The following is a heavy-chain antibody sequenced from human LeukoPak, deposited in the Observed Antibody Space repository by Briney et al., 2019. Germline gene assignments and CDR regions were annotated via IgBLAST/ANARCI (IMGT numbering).Heavy chain of an antibody. CDR2: ISYDGSNK. CDR3: ASYYDFWSGYAPD. J-gene: IGHJ4*02. V-gene: IGHV3-30-3*01. Sequence: GRSLRLSCAASGFTFSSYAMHWVRQAPGKGLEWVAVISYDGSNKYYADSVKGRFTISRDNFKNTLYLQMNSLRAEDTAVYYCASYYDFWSGYAPDWGQGTLVTVSS. D-gene: IGHD3-3*01. CDR1: GFTFSSYA.